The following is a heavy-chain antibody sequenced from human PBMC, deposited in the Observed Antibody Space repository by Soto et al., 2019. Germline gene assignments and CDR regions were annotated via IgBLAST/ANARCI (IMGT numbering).Heavy chain of an antibody. V-gene: IGHV1-69*13. CDR3: ARDQYGSGSYYRYGMDV. CDR1: GGTFSSYA. D-gene: IGHD3-10*01. Sequence: AAVKVSCKASGGTFSSYAISWVRQAPGQGLEWMGGIIPIFGTANYAQKFQGRVTITADESTGTAYMELSSLRSEDTAVYYCARDQYGSGSYYRYGMDVWGQGTTVTVSS. J-gene: IGHJ6*02. CDR2: IIPIFGTA.